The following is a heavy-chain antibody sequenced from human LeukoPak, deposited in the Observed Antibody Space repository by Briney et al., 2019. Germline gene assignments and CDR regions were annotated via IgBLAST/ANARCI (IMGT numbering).Heavy chain of an antibody. CDR1: GGSISSGSYY. J-gene: IGHJ4*02. CDR2: IYTSGST. D-gene: IGHD3-22*01. CDR3: ARDTYYYDSSGYALFDY. Sequence: KSSETLSLTCTVSGGSISSGSYYWSWIRQPAGKGLEWIGRIYTSGSTNYNPSLKSRVTISVDTSKNQISLKLSSVTAADTAVYYCARDTYYYDSSGYALFDYWGQGTLVTVSS. V-gene: IGHV4-61*02.